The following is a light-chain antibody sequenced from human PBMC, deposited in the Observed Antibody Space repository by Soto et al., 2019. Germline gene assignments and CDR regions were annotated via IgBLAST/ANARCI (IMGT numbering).Light chain of an antibody. CDR3: QQYYRSPHT. V-gene: IGKV4-1*01. CDR1: QSVLYSSNNKNY. CDR2: WAS. Sequence: DIVMTQSPDSLAVSLGERATINCKSSQSVLYSSNNKNYLAWYQQKPGQPPKLLIYWASTRESGVPDRFSGGGSGTEFTLTISSLKAEDVALYYCQQYYRSPHTFGQGTKLEIK. J-gene: IGKJ2*01.